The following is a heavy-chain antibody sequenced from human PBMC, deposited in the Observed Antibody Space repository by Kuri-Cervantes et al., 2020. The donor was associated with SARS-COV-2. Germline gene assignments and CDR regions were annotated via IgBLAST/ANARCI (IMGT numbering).Heavy chain of an antibody. CDR1: GYTFTGYY. Sequence: ASVKVSCKASGYTFTGYYMHWVRQAPGQGLEWMGWINPNSGGTNFTQKFEGRVTVTRDTSINTAYMELSRLRSDDTAVYYCARDLGAFDIWGQGTMVTVSS. CDR2: INPNSGGT. V-gene: IGHV1-2*02. J-gene: IGHJ3*02. CDR3: ARDLGAFDI.